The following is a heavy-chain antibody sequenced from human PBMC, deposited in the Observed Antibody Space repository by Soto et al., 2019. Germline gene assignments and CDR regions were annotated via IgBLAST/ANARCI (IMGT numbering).Heavy chain of an antibody. CDR2: ISGSGGST. D-gene: IGHD3-3*01. CDR3: AKVIWSGYYTGFYFDY. CDR1: GFTFSSYA. V-gene: IGHV3-23*01. J-gene: IGHJ4*02. Sequence: GGSLRLSCAASGFTFSSYAMSWVRQAPGKGLEWVSAISGSGGSTYYADSVKGRFTISRDNSKNTLYLQMNSLRAEDTAVYYCAKVIWSGYYTGFYFDYWGQGTLVTVSS.